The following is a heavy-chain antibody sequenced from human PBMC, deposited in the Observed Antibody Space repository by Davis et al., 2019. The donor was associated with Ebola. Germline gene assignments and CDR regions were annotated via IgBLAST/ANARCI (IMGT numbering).Heavy chain of an antibody. CDR1: GYTFTSYG. V-gene: IGHV1-18*01. Sequence: AASVKVSCKASGYTFTSYGISWVRQAPGQGLEWMGWISAYNGNTNYAQKLQGRVTMTTDTSTSTAYMELRSLRSDDTAVYYCARGVEVQLGLVITDWFDPWGQGTLVTVSS. CDR3: ARGVEVQLGLVITDWFDP. D-gene: IGHD1-1*01. J-gene: IGHJ5*02. CDR2: ISAYNGNT.